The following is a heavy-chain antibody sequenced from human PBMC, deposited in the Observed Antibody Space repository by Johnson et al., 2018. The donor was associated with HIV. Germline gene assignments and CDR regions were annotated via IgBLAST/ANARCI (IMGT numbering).Heavy chain of an antibody. CDR3: ARDSKARFPTITMIDAFDI. J-gene: IGHJ3*02. CDR1: GFTFDDYA. Sequence: VQLVESGGGLVQPGRSLRLSCAASGFTFDDYAMHWVRQAPGKGLEWVSGISWNSGSRGYADSGKGRFTRSRDNAKNSLYLQMNSLRAEDTAVYYCARDSKARFPTITMIDAFDIWGQGTMVTVSS. CDR2: ISWNSGSR. V-gene: IGHV3-9*01. D-gene: IGHD3-22*01.